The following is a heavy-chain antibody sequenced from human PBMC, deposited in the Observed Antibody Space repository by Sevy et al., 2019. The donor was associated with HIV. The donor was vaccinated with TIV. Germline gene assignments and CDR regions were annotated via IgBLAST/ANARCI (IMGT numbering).Heavy chain of an antibody. V-gene: IGHV3-23*01. CDR2: ISDSGRST. CDR1: GFTFGTYA. D-gene: IGHD3-3*01. Sequence: GGSLRLSCAGSGFTFGTYAMTWVRQAPGKGLQWVSVISDSGRSTYYADSVQGRVTISRDNSKNTMYLHMNSLRVEDTATYYCARRPDFGVIIPTGVLDVWGQGTTVTVSS. J-gene: IGHJ6*02. CDR3: ARRPDFGVIIPTGVLDV.